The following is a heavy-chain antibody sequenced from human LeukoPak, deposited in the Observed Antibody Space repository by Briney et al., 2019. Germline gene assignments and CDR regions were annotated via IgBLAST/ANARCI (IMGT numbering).Heavy chain of an antibody. CDR2: IYYSGST. CDR3: ARGRMVRGVPSHFYGMDV. V-gene: IGHV4-30-4*01. Sequence: SQTLSLTCTVSGGSISSGDYYWSWIRQPPGKGLEWIGYIYYSGSTNYNPSLKSRVTISVDTSKNQFSLKLSSVTAADTAVYYCARGRMVRGVPSHFYGMDVWGQGTTVTVSS. CDR1: GGSISSGDYY. J-gene: IGHJ6*02. D-gene: IGHD3-10*01.